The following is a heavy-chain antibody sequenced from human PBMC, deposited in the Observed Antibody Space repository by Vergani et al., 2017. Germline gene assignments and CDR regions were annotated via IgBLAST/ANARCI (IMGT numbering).Heavy chain of an antibody. V-gene: IGHV1-46*01. J-gene: IGHJ5*02. CDR1: GYTFTSYY. CDR2: INPSGGST. D-gene: IGHD2-2*01. CDR3: ARDSRYCXSTSCYVGRDWFDP. Sequence: QVQLVQSGAEVKKPGASVKVSCKASGYTFTSYYMHWVRQAPGQGLEWMGIINPSGGSTSYAQKFQGRVTMTRDTSTSTVYMELSSLRSEDTAVYYCARDSRYCXSTSCYVGRDWFDPWSQGTLVTVSS.